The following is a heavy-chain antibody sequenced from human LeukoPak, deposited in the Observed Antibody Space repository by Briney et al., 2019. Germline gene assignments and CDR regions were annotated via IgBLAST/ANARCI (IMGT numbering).Heavy chain of an antibody. Sequence: GGSLRLSCAASGFTFRSYGMHWVRQAPGKGLEWVAVISYDGSNKYYADSMKGRFTISRDNSKNTLYLQMNSLRAEDTAVYYCSKGGSYGVPLDYWGQGTLVTVSS. CDR3: SKGGSYGVPLDY. CDR1: GFTFRSYG. J-gene: IGHJ4*02. D-gene: IGHD1-26*01. V-gene: IGHV3-30*18. CDR2: ISYDGSNK.